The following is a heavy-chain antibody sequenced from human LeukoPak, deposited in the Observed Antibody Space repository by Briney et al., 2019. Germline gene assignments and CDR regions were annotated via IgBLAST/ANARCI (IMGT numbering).Heavy chain of an antibody. Sequence: ASVSVICKASGYSFSGFYMHWVRQAPGQGLEWMGWIIPNTGGTNYAQKFQGRVTRTSDTTISTAYMELSSLRSDDTAVYYCAREWLIVVTDTGHLDYWGQGTLVTVSS. CDR1: GYSFSGFY. V-gene: IGHV1-2*02. J-gene: IGHJ4*02. CDR2: IIPNTGGT. D-gene: IGHD3-22*01. CDR3: AREWLIVVTDTGHLDY.